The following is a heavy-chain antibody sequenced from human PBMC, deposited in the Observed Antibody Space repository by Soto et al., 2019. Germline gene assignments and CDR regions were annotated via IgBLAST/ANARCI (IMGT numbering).Heavy chain of an antibody. J-gene: IGHJ6*03. V-gene: IGHV1-8*01. D-gene: IGHD2-2*01. CDR3: ARVVVVPAAMFYSLYYYYMDV. Sequence: ASVKVSCKASGYTFTSYDINWVRQATGQGLEWMGWMNPNSGNTGYAQKFQGRVTMTRNTSISTAYMELSSLRSEDTAVYYCARVVVVPAAMFYSLYYYYMDVWGKGTTVTVSS. CDR2: MNPNSGNT. CDR1: GYTFTSYD.